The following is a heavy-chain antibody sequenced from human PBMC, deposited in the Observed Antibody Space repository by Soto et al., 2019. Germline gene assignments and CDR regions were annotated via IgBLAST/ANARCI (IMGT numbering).Heavy chain of an antibody. CDR3: ARDREGRHYDFWSGYYVPPYAAV. CDR1: GGSISSYY. D-gene: IGHD3-3*01. Sequence: SETLSLTCTVSGGSISSYYWSWIRQPPGKGLEWIGYIYYSGSTNYNPSLKSRVTISVDTSKNQFSLKLSSVTAADTAVYYCARDREGRHYDFWSGYYVPPYAAVWGKGTTVTVSS. CDR2: IYYSGST. J-gene: IGHJ6*04. V-gene: IGHV4-59*01.